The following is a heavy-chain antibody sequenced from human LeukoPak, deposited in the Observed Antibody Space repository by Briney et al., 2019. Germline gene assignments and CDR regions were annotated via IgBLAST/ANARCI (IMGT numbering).Heavy chain of an antibody. J-gene: IGHJ4*02. Sequence: GGSLRLSCVASGFTFSNAWMSWVRQAPGKGLEWVGRIKSKTDGGTTDYAAPVKGRFTISRDDSKNTLYLQMNSLKTEDTAVYYCTTDEAYYYDSSGYRNFDYWGQGTLVTVSS. CDR3: TTDEAYYYDSSGYRNFDY. CDR2: IKSKTDGGTT. V-gene: IGHV3-15*01. CDR1: GFTFSNAW. D-gene: IGHD3-22*01.